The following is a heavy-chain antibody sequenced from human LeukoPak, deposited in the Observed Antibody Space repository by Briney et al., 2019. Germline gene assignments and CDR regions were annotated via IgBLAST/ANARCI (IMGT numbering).Heavy chain of an antibody. D-gene: IGHD4-17*01. CDR2: LIPVFGAA. CDR3: ARDLTTEQPNWLDP. V-gene: IGHV1-69*05. Sequence: SVKVSCKASGGTFRTYAISWVRQAPGQGLEWMGRLIPVFGAATYARKFQGRVTISTDKSADTAYMEMSSLRSEDTAVYYCARDLTTEQPNWLDPWGQGTLVTVSS. CDR1: GGTFRTYA. J-gene: IGHJ5*02.